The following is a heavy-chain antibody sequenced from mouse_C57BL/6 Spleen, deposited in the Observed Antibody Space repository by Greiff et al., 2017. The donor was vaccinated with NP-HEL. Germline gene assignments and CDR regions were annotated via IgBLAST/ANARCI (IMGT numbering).Heavy chain of an antibody. J-gene: IGHJ1*03. D-gene: IGHD1-1*01. CDR1: GYTFTDYN. CDR3: AKPSPLLLEYFDV. CDR2: INPNNGGT. Sequence: EVQLQQSGPELVKPGASVKMSCKASGYTFTDYNMHWVKQSHGKSLEWIGYINPNNGGTSYNQKFKGKATLTVNKSSSTAYMELRSLTSEESAVYYCAKPSPLLLEYFDVWGTGTTVTVSS. V-gene: IGHV1-22*01.